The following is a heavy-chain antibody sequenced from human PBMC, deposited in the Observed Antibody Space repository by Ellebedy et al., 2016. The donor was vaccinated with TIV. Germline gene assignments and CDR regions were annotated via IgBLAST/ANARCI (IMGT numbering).Heavy chain of an antibody. J-gene: IGHJ4*02. D-gene: IGHD3-16*01. V-gene: IGHV4-31*03. CDR2: IFTSGST. Sequence: SETLSLXCSVSGGSISSVASYWTCIRQHPGKGLEWIWYIFTSGSTYYNPSLKSRITISIDTSKNQFPLKLSSVTAADTAVYYCARSLGGPYYFDNWGQGTLVTVSS. CDR3: ARSLGGPYYFDN. CDR1: GGSISSVASY.